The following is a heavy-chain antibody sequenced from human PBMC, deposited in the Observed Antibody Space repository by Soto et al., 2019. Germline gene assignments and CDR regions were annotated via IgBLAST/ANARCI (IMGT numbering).Heavy chain of an antibody. CDR3: ARAPGRRKAPTDDAFDI. V-gene: IGHV3-72*01. CDR1: GFTFSDHY. Sequence: EVQLVESGGGLVQPGGSLRLSCAASGFTFSDHYMDWVRQAPGKGLEWVGRTRNKANSYTTEYAASVKGRFTISRDDSKNSLYLQMNSLKPEDTAVYYCARAPGRRKAPTDDAFDIWGQGTMVTVSS. CDR2: TRNKANSYTT. J-gene: IGHJ3*02.